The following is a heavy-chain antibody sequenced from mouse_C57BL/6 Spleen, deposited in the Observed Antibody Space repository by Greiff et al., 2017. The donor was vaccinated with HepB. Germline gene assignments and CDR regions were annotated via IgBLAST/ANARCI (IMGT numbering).Heavy chain of an antibody. CDR3: ARDGYSFDY. Sequence: EVQLQQSGPELVKPGASVKISCKASGYTFTDYYMNWVKQSHGKSLEWIGDINPNNGGTSYNQKFKGKATLTVAKSSSTAYMELRSLTSEDSAVYYCARDGYSFDYWGQGTTLTVSS. D-gene: IGHD2-3*01. V-gene: IGHV1-26*01. CDR1: GYTFTDYY. CDR2: INPNNGGT. J-gene: IGHJ2*01.